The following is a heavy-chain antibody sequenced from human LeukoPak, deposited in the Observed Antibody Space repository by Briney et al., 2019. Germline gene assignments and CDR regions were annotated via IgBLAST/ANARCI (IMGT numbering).Heavy chain of an antibody. J-gene: IGHJ4*02. V-gene: IGHV1-18*01. D-gene: IGHD3-16*01. Sequence: GASVKVSCKASGYTFTSYGLSWVRQAPGQGLEWMGWISAYNGNTNYEQKLQGRVTMTTDTSTSTAYMELRSLRSDDTAVYYCATLGEDKTDTPFDYWGQGTLVTVSS. CDR3: ATLGEDKTDTPFDY. CDR1: GYTFTSYG. CDR2: ISAYNGNT.